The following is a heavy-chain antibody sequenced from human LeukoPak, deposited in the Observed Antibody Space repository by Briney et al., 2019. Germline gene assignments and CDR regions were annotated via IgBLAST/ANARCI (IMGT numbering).Heavy chain of an antibody. V-gene: IGHV3-30*18. J-gene: IGHJ6*02. D-gene: IGHD1-14*01. CDR3: AKDLVRPGSYYYYGMDV. Sequence: GGSLRLSCAASGFTFSSYGMHWVRQAPGKGLEWVAVISYDGSNKYYADSVKGRFTISRDNSKNTLYLQMNSLRAEDTAVYYCAKDLVRPGSYYYYGMDVWGQGTTVTVSS. CDR2: ISYDGSNK. CDR1: GFTFSSYG.